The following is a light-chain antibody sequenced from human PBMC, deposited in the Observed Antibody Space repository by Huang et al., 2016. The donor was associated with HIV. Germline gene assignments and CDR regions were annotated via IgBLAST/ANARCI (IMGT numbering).Light chain of an antibody. CDR3: QQYGTSPPSLT. Sequence: EIVLTQSPGTLSLSQGGRATLSCRASQSVSGTYLAWYQQKPGQAPRLLIYGTSIRATGIPDRFSGSGSATDFTLTISRLEPEDFAVYYCQQYGTSPPSLTFGGGTKVEIK. CDR2: GTS. V-gene: IGKV3-20*01. CDR1: QSVSGTY. J-gene: IGKJ4*01.